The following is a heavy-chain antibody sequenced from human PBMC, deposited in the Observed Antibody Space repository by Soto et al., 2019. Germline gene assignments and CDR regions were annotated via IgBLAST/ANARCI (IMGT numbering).Heavy chain of an antibody. J-gene: IGHJ6*02. V-gene: IGHV1-18*01. CDR3: VMVDNYVTPTPQDV. CDR1: GYIFVNYG. D-gene: IGHD3-16*01. Sequence: QVQLVQSGDEVKKPGASVKVSCKASGYIFVNYGIAWVRQAPGQGLEWMGWISPYTGNTHSATKIQGRLTMTTDTXTTTAYTDLGSLTSDDTAVYYCVMVDNYVTPTPQDVWGQGTTGTVSS. CDR2: ISPYTGNT.